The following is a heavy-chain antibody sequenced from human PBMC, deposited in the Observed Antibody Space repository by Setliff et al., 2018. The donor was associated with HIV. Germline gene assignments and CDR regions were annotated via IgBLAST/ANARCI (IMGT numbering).Heavy chain of an antibody. CDR1: GGSINSGGYY. Sequence: SETLSLTCTVSGGSINSGGYYWVWIRQPALKGLEWIGRIYTSGLTNYNPSLKSRVTISVDTSKNQFSLRLSSVAAGDTAVYYCARSIVPVASGYYYFEYWGQGTLVTVSS. D-gene: IGHD3-3*01. J-gene: IGHJ4*02. CDR2: IYTSGLT. CDR3: ARSIVPVASGYYYFEY. V-gene: IGHV4-61*02.